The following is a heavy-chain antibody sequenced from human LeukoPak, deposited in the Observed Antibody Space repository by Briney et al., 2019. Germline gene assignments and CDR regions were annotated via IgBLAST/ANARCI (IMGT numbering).Heavy chain of an antibody. D-gene: IGHD3-10*01. V-gene: IGHV5-10-1*01. Sequence: GESLKISCQGSGYSFSNNWISWVRQMPGKGLEWMGRIDPRDSYITYSPSFQGHVTISVDKSITTAYLQWSTLKASDTATYYCARHFNQYHDSGSYYSNYWYFGLWGRGTLVTVSS. CDR2: IDPRDSYI. J-gene: IGHJ2*01. CDR1: GYSFSNNW. CDR3: ARHFNQYHDSGSYYSNYWYFGL.